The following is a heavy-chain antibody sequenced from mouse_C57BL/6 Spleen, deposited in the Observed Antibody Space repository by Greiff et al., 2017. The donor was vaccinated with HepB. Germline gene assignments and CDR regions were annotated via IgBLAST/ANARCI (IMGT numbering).Heavy chain of an antibody. CDR1: GYTFTDYY. Sequence: QVQLQQSGAELVRPGASVKLSCKASGYTFTDYYINWVKQRPGQGLEWIARIYPGSGNTYYNEKFKGKATLTAEKSSSTAYMQLSSLTSEDSAVYFWAREGFITTVVEESYFDYWGQGTTLTVSS. D-gene: IGHD1-1*01. CDR3: AREGFITTVVEESYFDY. V-gene: IGHV1-76*01. J-gene: IGHJ2*01. CDR2: IYPGSGNT.